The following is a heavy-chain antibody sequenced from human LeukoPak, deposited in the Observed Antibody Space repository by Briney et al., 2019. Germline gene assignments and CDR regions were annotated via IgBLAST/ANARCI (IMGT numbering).Heavy chain of an antibody. Sequence: NPSETLSLTRTVSDGSISTNYWSWIRQPAGKGLEWIGRIYASGSTNYKPSLKSRVTMSVDTSKNQFSLKLSSATAADTAVYYCARETHSGRYSLDNWFDPWGQGTLVTVSS. D-gene: IGHD1-26*01. CDR2: IYASGST. V-gene: IGHV4-4*07. CDR1: DGSISTNY. J-gene: IGHJ5*02. CDR3: ARETHSGRYSLDNWFDP.